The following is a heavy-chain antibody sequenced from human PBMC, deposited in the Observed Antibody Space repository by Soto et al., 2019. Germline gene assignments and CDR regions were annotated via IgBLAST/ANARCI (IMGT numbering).Heavy chain of an antibody. CDR1: GYTFTSYA. CDR3: ARDLGGWPDY. CDR2: INAGNGNT. D-gene: IGHD6-19*01. Sequence: QVQLVQSGAEVKKPGASVKVSCKTSGYTFTSYAIHWVRQAPGQRLEWMGWINAGNGNTKYSQKFQDRVTITRDTSASTAYMELSSLRSEDTAVYYCARDLGGWPDYWGQGTLVTVSS. J-gene: IGHJ4*02. V-gene: IGHV1-3*01.